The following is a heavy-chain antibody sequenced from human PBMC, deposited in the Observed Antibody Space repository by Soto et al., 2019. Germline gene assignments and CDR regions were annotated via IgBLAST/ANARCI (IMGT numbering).Heavy chain of an antibody. CDR1: GYTFTSYA. CDR3: ARDRARLRSTVRRARYYYYGMDV. Sequence: ASVKVSCKASGYTFTSYAMHWVRQAPGQRLEWMGWINAGNGNTKYSQKFQGRVTITRDTSASTAYMELSSLRSEDTAVYYCARDRARLRSTVRRARYYYYGMDVWGQGTTVTVSS. CDR2: INAGNGNT. J-gene: IGHJ6*02. D-gene: IGHD4-17*01. V-gene: IGHV1-3*01.